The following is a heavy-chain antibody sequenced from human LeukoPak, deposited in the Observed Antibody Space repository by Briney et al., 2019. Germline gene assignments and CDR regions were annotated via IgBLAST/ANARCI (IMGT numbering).Heavy chain of an antibody. V-gene: IGHV3-7*01. CDR2: IKQDGSEK. Sequence: QAGGSLRLSCAASGFTFSSYWMSWVRQAPGKGLEWVGNIKQDGSEKYYVDSVKGRFTISRDNAKNSLYLQMNSLRAEDTAVYYCARGGFSSQLLWFGEDGDYYYTDVWGKGTTVTVSS. CDR3: ARGGFSSQLLWFGEDGDYYYTDV. J-gene: IGHJ6*03. CDR1: GFTFSSYW. D-gene: IGHD3-10*01.